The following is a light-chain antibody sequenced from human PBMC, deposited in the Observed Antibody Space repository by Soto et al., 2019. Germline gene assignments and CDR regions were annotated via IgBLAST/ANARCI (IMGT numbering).Light chain of an antibody. CDR2: HVN. Sequence: QSVLTQPRAVSGSPGQSVTISCTGTSNDVGGYDYVSWYQQLPGRAPKLIIYHVNKRPSGVPDRFSGSRSGNTASLTISGVQGEDEADYCCCSYAGNSWVFGGGTKVTVL. J-gene: IGLJ3*02. CDR1: SNDVGGYDY. CDR3: CSYAGNSWV. V-gene: IGLV2-11*01.